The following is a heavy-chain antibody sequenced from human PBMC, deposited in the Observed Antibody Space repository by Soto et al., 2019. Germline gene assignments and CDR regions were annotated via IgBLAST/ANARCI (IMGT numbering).Heavy chain of an antibody. V-gene: IGHV4-61*01. CDR3: ARGGYDILTGAPDAFDI. J-gene: IGHJ3*02. CDR2: IYYSGST. D-gene: IGHD3-9*01. Sequence: QVQLQESGPGLVKPSETLSLTCTVSGGSVSSGSYYWSWIRQPPGKGLEWIGYIYYSGSTNYNPSLKSRVTISVDTSKNQFSLKLSSVTAADTAVYYCARGGYDILTGAPDAFDIWGQGTMVTVSS. CDR1: GGSVSSGSYY.